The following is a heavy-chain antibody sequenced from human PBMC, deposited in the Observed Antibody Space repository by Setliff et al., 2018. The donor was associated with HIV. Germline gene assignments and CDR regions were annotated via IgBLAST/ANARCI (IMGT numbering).Heavy chain of an antibody. CDR2: IYSSGST. CDR1: GGSISSYY. V-gene: IGHV4-4*09. Sequence: SETLSLTCTVSGGSISSYYWSWIRQPPGKGLEWLGHIYSSGSTNYNPTLKSRVTISVDTTKNQFSLKLDSVTAADTAVYYCAGGRYYYGSGSYYPLGYWGQGTLVTVSS. CDR3: AGGRYYYGSGSYYPLGY. D-gene: IGHD3-10*01. J-gene: IGHJ4*02.